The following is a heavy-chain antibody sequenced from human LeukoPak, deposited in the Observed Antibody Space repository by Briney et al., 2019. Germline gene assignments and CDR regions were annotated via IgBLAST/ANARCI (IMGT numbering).Heavy chain of an antibody. CDR3: ARDMVFSSGWYDY. CDR1: GFTFSDYY. CDR2: ISSSGSTI. J-gene: IGHJ4*02. V-gene: IGHV3-11*01. D-gene: IGHD6-19*01. Sequence: GGSLRLSCAASGFTFSDYYMSWIRQAPGKGLEWVSYISSSGSTIYYADSVKSRFTISRDNAKNSLYLQMNSLRAEDTAVYYCARDMVFSSGWYDYWGQGTLVTVSS.